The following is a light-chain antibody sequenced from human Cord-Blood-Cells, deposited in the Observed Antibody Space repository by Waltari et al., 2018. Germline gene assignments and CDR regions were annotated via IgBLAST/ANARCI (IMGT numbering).Light chain of an antibody. Sequence: DIQMTQSPSSLSASVGDRVTITGQASQDISNYVNWYQQKPGKAPKLLIYDASNLETGVPSRFSGIGAGTDFTFSISSLQPEDIATYYCQQYDNLPYTFGQGTKLEIK. J-gene: IGKJ2*01. CDR3: QQYDNLPYT. V-gene: IGKV1-33*01. CDR1: QDISNY. CDR2: DAS.